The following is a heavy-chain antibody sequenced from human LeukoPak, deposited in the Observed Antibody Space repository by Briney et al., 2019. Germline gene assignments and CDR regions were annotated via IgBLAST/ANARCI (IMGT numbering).Heavy chain of an antibody. CDR2: IYYIGST. V-gene: IGHV4-30-4*01. CDR1: GGSISSGDYY. J-gene: IGHJ3*02. CDR3: AIVAAANYGNAFDI. D-gene: IGHD1-7*01. Sequence: SQTLSLTCTVSGGSISSGDYYWSWIRRPPGKGLEWIGYIYYIGSTYYTPSLKSRVTISVDTSKNQFSLKRSSVTAADTAVYYSAIVAAANYGNAFDIWGQRTIVTVS.